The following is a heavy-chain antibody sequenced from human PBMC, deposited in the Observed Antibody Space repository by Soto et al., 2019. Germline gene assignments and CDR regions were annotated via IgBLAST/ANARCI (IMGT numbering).Heavy chain of an antibody. Sequence: QVQLVESGGGVVQPGRSLRLSCAASGFTFSSYGMHWVLQAPGKGLEWVAVISYDGSNKYYADSVKGRFTISRDNSKNTLYQQMNSMRAEDTAVYYCAKSRHYCTNGVCYKEPFDYWGQGTLVTVSS. CDR2: ISYDGSNK. J-gene: IGHJ4*02. D-gene: IGHD2-8*01. CDR3: AKSRHYCTNGVCYKEPFDY. V-gene: IGHV3-30*18. CDR1: GFTFSSYG.